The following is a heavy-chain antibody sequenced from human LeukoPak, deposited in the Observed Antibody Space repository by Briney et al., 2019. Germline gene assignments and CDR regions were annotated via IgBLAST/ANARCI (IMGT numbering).Heavy chain of an antibody. V-gene: IGHV4-34*01. CDR2: INHSGST. Sequence: SETLSLTCAVYGGSFSGYYWSWIRQPPGKGLEWIGEINHSGSTNYNPSLKSRVTISVDTSKNQFSLKLSSVTAADTAVYYCARGRRLRNGGFSPQPFDYWGQGTLVTVSS. D-gene: IGHD3-16*01. J-gene: IGHJ4*02. CDR1: GGSFSGYY. CDR3: ARGRRLRNGGFSPQPFDY.